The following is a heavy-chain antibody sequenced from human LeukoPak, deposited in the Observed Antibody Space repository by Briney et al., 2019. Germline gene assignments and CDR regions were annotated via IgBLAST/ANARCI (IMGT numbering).Heavy chain of an antibody. V-gene: IGHV3-33*01. J-gene: IGHJ4*02. CDR3: ARDSSSWLSYYFDY. Sequence: GRSLRLSCAASGFTFSSYGMHWVRQAPGKGLEWVAVIWYDGSNKYYADSVKGRFTISRDNSKNTLYLQMNSLRAEDTAVYYYARDSSSWLSYYFDYWGQGTLVTVSS. CDR2: IWYDGSNK. D-gene: IGHD6-13*01. CDR1: GFTFSSYG.